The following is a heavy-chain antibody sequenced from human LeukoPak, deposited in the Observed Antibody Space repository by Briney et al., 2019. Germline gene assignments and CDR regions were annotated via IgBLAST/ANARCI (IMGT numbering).Heavy chain of an antibody. Sequence: GGSLRLSCAASGFTFSAYAITWVRQAPGKGPEWVAGISYSSGSIYYSDSVKGRFTISRDNSRNTLYVQMNSLRADDTAFYYCAKDVLRLNYGYFDLWGRGTLVSV. V-gene: IGHV3-23*01. CDR1: GFTFSAYA. CDR3: AKDVLRLNYGYFDL. D-gene: IGHD2-21*02. CDR2: ISYSSGSI. J-gene: IGHJ2*01.